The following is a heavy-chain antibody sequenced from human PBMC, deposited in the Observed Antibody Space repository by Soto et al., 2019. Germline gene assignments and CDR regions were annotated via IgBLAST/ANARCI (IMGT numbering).Heavy chain of an antibody. CDR2: IPQDGVDG. CDR1: GFIFSMYS. D-gene: IGHD2-21*02. CDR3: VRDHLILPAHDFFYGSDV. V-gene: IGHV3-7*03. J-gene: IGHJ6*02. Sequence: GESLKISCEVSGFIFSMYSMSWVRQTPGKGLEWVAKIPQDGVDGHYADAVKGRFTISRDNGKNSLYLQMNNLRAEDTAVYYCVRDHLILPAHDFFYGSDVWGRGATVTVSS.